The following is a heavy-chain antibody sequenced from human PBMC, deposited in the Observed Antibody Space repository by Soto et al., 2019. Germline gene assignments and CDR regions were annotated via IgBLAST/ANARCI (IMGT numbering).Heavy chain of an antibody. J-gene: IGHJ6*02. CDR3: AREELIVPGTWDYYGMDV. CDR1: GYTFTGYY. Sequence: ASVKVSCKASGYTFTGYYMHWVRQAPGQGLEWMGWINPNSGGTNYAQKFQGWVTMTRDTSISTAYMELSRLRSDDTAVYYCAREELIVPGTWDYYGMDVWGQGTTVTVSS. CDR2: INPNSGGT. D-gene: IGHD2-8*01. V-gene: IGHV1-2*04.